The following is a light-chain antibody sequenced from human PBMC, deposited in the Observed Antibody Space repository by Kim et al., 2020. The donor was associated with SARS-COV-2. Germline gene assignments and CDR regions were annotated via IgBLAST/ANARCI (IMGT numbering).Light chain of an antibody. Sequence: QRVTICCSGSSSNIGSNYVYWYQQLPGPAPKLLIYRNNQRPSGVPDRFSGSKSGTSASLAISGLRSEDEADYYCAAWDDSLSGYVFGTGTKVTVL. CDR1: SSNIGSNY. CDR2: RNN. J-gene: IGLJ1*01. V-gene: IGLV1-47*01. CDR3: AAWDDSLSGYV.